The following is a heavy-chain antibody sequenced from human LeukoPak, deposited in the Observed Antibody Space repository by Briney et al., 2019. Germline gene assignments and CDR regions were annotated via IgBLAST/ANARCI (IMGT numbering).Heavy chain of an antibody. CDR1: GFTVSRKY. V-gene: IGHV3-53*01. CDR2: IYSGGTT. Sequence: PGGSLRLSCAASGFTVSRKYMSWVRQAPGKGLECVSVIYSGGTTYYADSVKGRFTISRDNAQNTLFLQMNSLRAEDTAVYYCARSAYYGNSGYYYDNWGQGTLVTVSS. CDR3: ARSAYYGNSGYYYDN. J-gene: IGHJ4*02. D-gene: IGHD3-22*01.